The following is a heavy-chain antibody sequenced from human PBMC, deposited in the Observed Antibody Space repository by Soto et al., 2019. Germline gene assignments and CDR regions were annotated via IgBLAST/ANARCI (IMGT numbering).Heavy chain of an antibody. J-gene: IGHJ6*02. V-gene: IGHV3-23*01. CDR1: GFTFSSYA. D-gene: IGHD2-2*01. CDR2: ISGSGGST. Sequence: GGSLRLSCAASGFTFSSYAMSWVRQAPGQGLEWVSAISGSGGSTYYADNVKGRFTISRDNSNNTLYLQMNSLRAEDTVVYYCAACKVNIVVAPYGMDVWGQGTTVTVAS. CDR3: AACKVNIVVAPYGMDV.